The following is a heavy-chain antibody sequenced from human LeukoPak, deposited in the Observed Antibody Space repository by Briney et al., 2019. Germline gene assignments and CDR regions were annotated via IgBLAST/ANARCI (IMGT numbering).Heavy chain of an antibody. V-gene: IGHV1-2*02. CDR3: ARDGCSGGSCYFLNWFDP. Sequence: ASVKVSCKASGYTFTGYYMHWVRQAPGQGLEWMGWINPNSGGTNYAQKFQVRGTMTRDTSISTAYMELSSLRSEDTAVYYCARDGCSGGSCYFLNWFDPWGQGTLVTVSS. J-gene: IGHJ5*02. CDR1: GYTFTGYY. CDR2: INPNSGGT. D-gene: IGHD2-15*01.